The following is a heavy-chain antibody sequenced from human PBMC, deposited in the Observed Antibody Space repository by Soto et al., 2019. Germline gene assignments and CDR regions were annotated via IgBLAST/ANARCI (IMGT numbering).Heavy chain of an antibody. J-gene: IGHJ6*02. CDR2: IYSSGTT. CDR3: ARDLWGYCGTDCYPLDV. Sequence: PSETLSLTCTVSCASISSGNYYWSWIRQPPGKGLEWIGYIYSSGTTYYNPSLESRVTISVDTSKNQFSLKLNSVTAADTAVYYCARDLWGYCGTDCYPLDVWGQGTTVTVSS. CDR1: CASISSGNYY. D-gene: IGHD2-21*02. V-gene: IGHV4-30-4*02.